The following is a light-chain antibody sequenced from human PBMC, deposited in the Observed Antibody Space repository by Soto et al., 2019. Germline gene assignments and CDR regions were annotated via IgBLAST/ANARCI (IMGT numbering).Light chain of an antibody. CDR2: EAS. CDR1: ERINGW. Sequence: IQMTQSPSTLSVSVGDRVTITCRASERINGWLAWYQQKPGRAPRILIYEASKLEPGVPSRLSGSGSGAEYTLTISSLQPEDFATYYCQHYSSYPLTFGGGTKVEL. J-gene: IGKJ4*01. V-gene: IGKV1-5*01. CDR3: QHYSSYPLT.